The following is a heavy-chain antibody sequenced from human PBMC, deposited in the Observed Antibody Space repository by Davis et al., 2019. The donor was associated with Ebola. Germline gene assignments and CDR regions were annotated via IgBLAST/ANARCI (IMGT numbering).Heavy chain of an antibody. CDR1: GFTFSKYA. Sequence: GESLKISCATSGFTFSKYAMHWVRQAPGKGLEWMSMISFDEGNRYYADSVKGRLTISRDNSKNTLYLQLSSVRAEDTAVYFCARGSRYQVLMPLDSWGQGTLVTVSS. J-gene: IGHJ4*02. CDR2: ISFDEGNR. V-gene: IGHV3-30-3*01. CDR3: ARGSRYQVLMPLDS. D-gene: IGHD2-2*01.